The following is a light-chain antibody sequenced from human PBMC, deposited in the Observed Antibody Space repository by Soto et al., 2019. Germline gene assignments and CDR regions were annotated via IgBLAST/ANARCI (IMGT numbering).Light chain of an antibody. J-gene: IGKJ1*01. CDR2: GAS. CDR3: QQYGSSPWT. Sequence: EIVLTQSPGTLSLSPGARSTLSGRASQSVSRSYLAWYQQKPGQAPRLLIYGASSRATGIPDRFSGSGSGTDFTLTISRLEPEDFAVYYCQQYGSSPWTVGQGTKVDIK. CDR1: QSVSRSY. V-gene: IGKV3-20*01.